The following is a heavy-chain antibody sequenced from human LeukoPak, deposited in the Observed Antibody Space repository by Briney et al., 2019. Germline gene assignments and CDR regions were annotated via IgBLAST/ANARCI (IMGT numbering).Heavy chain of an antibody. Sequence: GGSLRLSCAGSGFTFNTNTLTWVRQAPGKRPEWLSAITASGGPTYYADSVRGRFTISRDDSSSTLYLQMSGLRAEDTAVYYCARDRSPDAISEYWGQGTLVAVSS. CDR1: GFTFNTNT. CDR3: ARDRSPDAISEY. CDR2: ITASGGPT. D-gene: IGHD3-3*02. V-gene: IGHV3-23*01. J-gene: IGHJ4*02.